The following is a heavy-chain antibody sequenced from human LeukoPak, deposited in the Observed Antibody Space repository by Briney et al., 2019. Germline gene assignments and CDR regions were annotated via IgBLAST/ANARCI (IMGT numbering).Heavy chain of an antibody. D-gene: IGHD4-17*01. V-gene: IGHV4-59*08. CDR3: ARRYGDYRKGYFDY. J-gene: IGHJ4*02. Sequence: PSETLSLTRTVSGGSISSYYWSWIRQPPGKGLEWIGYIYYSGSTNYNPSLTSRVTIPVDTSKNQFSLKLSSVTAADTAVYYCARRYGDYRKGYFDYWGQGTLVTVSS. CDR2: IYYSGST. CDR1: GGSISSYY.